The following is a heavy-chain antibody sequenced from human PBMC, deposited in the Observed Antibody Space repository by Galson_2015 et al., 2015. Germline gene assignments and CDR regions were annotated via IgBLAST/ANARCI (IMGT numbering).Heavy chain of an antibody. Sequence: SLRLSCAASGFTFSSYAMSWVRQAPGKGLEWVSAISGSGGSTYYADSVKGRFTISRDNSKNTLYLQMNSLRAEDTAVYYCAKDIQTDYCSSTSCYGYYYYYGMDVWGQGTTVTVSS. CDR1: GFTFSSYA. D-gene: IGHD2-2*01. V-gene: IGHV3-23*01. J-gene: IGHJ6*02. CDR2: ISGSGGST. CDR3: AKDIQTDYCSSTSCYGYYYYYGMDV.